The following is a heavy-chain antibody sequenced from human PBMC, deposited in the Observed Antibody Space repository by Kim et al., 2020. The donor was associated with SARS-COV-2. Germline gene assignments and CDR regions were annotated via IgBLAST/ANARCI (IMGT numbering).Heavy chain of an antibody. D-gene: IGHD4-17*01. Sequence: DAVKGRVTITRDNSKNTLYLQMNSLRAEDTAVYYCARGLDYGGNSGLFDYWGQGTLVTVSS. V-gene: IGHV3-30*01. J-gene: IGHJ4*02. CDR3: ARGLDYGGNSGLFDY.